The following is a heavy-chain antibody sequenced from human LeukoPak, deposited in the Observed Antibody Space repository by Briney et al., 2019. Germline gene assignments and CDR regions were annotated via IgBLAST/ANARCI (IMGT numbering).Heavy chain of an antibody. D-gene: IGHD3-10*01. Sequence: SETLSLTCAVYGGSFSGYYWSWIRQPPGKGLEWIGEINHSGSTNYNPSLKSRVTIAVDASKIQFSLKLSSVTAADTAVYYCARGLWFGDENPPYFDYWGQGILVTVSS. CDR1: GGSFSGYY. V-gene: IGHV4-34*01. CDR2: INHSGST. CDR3: ARGLWFGDENPPYFDY. J-gene: IGHJ4*02.